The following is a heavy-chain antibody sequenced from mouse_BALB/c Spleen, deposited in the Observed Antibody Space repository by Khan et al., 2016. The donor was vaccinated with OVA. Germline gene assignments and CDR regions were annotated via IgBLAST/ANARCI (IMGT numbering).Heavy chain of an antibody. CDR1: GFTFSSYS. D-gene: IGHD4-1*01. Sequence: EVELVESGGDLVKPGGSLKLSCAASGFTFSSYSMSWVRQTPDKRLEWVATINSGGDYTYYPDNVKGRFTISRDNAKNTLYLQMSSLKSEDTAMYYCASHLTGSFAYWGQGTLVTVSA. CDR3: ASHLTGSFAY. V-gene: IGHV5-6*01. CDR2: INSGGDYT. J-gene: IGHJ3*01.